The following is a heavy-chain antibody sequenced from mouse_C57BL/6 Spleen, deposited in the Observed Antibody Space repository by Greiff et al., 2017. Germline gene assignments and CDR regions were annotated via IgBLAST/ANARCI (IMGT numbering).Heavy chain of an antibody. V-gene: IGHV5-17*01. CDR1: GFTFSDYG. CDR2: ISSGSSTI. D-gene: IGHD2-4*01. CDR3: ASDDYDGNYFDY. Sequence: DVQLVESGGGLVKPGGSLKLSCAASGFTFSDYGMHWVRQAPEKGLEWVAYISSGSSTIYYADTVKGRFTISRDNAKNTLFLQMTSLRSEDTAMYYCASDDYDGNYFDYWGQGTTLTVSS. J-gene: IGHJ2*01.